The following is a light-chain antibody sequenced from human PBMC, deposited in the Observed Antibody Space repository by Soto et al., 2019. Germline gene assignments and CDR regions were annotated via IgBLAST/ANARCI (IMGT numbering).Light chain of an antibody. J-gene: IGKJ2*01. Sequence: DIQMTQSPSSLSASVGDRVTIPCQASHDITNDVNWYQHKPGKAPNLVIYDASILEVGVPSRFSGSRSGADFTFTITGLQPEDIATYWCQQYYTLPYTFGQGTKLEIK. CDR3: QQYYTLPYT. V-gene: IGKV1-33*01. CDR1: HDITND. CDR2: DAS.